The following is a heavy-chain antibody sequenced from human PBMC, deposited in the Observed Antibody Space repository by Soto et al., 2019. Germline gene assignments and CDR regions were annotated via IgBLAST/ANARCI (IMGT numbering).Heavy chain of an antibody. J-gene: IGHJ4*02. CDR1: GYTFTSYY. CDR3: ASLGNSENYFDY. Sequence: QVQLVQSGAEVKKPGASVKVSCKASGYTFTSYYMHWVRQAPGQGLEWMGIINPSGGSTSYAQKFQGRVTMTRDTSTSTGYMELSSLRSEDTAVYYCASLGNSENYFDYWGQGTLVTVSS. D-gene: IGHD4-4*01. CDR2: INPSGGST. V-gene: IGHV1-46*01.